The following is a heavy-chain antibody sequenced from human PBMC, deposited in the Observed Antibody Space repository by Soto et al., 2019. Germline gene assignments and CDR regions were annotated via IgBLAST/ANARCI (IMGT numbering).Heavy chain of an antibody. J-gene: IGHJ6*03. D-gene: IGHD2-2*01. V-gene: IGHV5-51*01. CDR1: GYSFTSYW. CDR3: ARGGYCSSTSCPPYYYYVDG. CDR2: IYPGDSDT. Sequence: GESLKISCKGSGYSFTSYWIGWVRQMPGKGLEWMGIIYPGDSDTRYSPSFQGQVTISADKSISTAYLQWSSLKASDTAMYYCARGGYCSSTSCPPYYYYVDGWGKGTTVTVSS.